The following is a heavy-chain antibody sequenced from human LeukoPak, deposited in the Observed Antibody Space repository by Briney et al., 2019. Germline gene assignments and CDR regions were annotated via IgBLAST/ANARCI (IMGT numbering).Heavy chain of an antibody. Sequence: SETLSLTCTVSGGSISSGGYYWSWIRQHPGKGLEWIGYIYYSGSTNYNPSLKSRVTISVDTSKNQFSLKLSSVTAADTAVYYCVSHYWEPSTRGAFDIWGQGTMVTVSS. J-gene: IGHJ3*02. V-gene: IGHV4-61*08. D-gene: IGHD1-26*01. CDR1: GGSISSGGYY. CDR2: IYYSGST. CDR3: VSHYWEPSTRGAFDI.